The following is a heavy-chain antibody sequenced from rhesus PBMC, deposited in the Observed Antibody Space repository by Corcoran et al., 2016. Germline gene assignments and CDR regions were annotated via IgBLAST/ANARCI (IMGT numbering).Heavy chain of an antibody. CDR2: IYGRSGST. CDR3: ARLRGAIRAFDY. CDR1: GFTFSSDW. Sequence: VQLVESGGGLAKPGGSLRRSCAASGFTFSSDWMNWVRQAPGKGLEWIGYIYGRSGSTSYNPSLKSRVTISTDTSKNQFSLKLSTVTAADTAVYYCARLRGAIRAFDYWGQGVLVTVSS. J-gene: IGHJ4*01. D-gene: IGHD2-2*01. V-gene: IGHV4-147*01.